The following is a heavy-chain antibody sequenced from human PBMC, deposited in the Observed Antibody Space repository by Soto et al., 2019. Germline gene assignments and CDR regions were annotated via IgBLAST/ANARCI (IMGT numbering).Heavy chain of an antibody. CDR2: FDPEDAET. CDR1: GYTLTEFS. D-gene: IGHD6-6*01. J-gene: IGHJ6*02. CDR3: ATTLGSSLQNDYYGMDV. Sequence: ASVKVSCKVSGYTLTEFSMHWVRQAPGKGLEWMGGFDPEDAETIYAQKFQDRVTMTEDTSTDTAYMELSSLRSEDTAVYYCATTLGSSLQNDYYGMDVWGQGTTVTVSS. V-gene: IGHV1-24*01.